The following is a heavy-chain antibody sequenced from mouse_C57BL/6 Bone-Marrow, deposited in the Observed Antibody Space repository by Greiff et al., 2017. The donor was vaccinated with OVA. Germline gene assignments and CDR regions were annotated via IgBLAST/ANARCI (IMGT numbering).Heavy chain of an antibody. CDR2: ISNLAYSI. J-gene: IGHJ4*01. D-gene: IGHD1-1*02. Sequence: EVKLMESGGGLVQPGGSLKLSCAASGFTFSDYGMAWVRQAPRKGPEWVAFISNLAYSIYYADTVTGRFTISRENAKNTLYLEMSSLRSEDTAMYYCARQGWAMDYWGQGTSVTVSS. V-gene: IGHV5-15*01. CDR1: GFTFSDYG. CDR3: ARQGWAMDY.